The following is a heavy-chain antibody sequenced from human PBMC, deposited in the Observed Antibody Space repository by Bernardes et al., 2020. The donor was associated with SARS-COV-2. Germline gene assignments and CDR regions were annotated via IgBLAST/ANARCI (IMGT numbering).Heavy chain of an antibody. CDR3: ARALRGVAWDAFDV. V-gene: IGHV3-23*01. CDR1: GFTFSVYP. D-gene: IGHD2-15*01. CDR2: ISSSGGNT. J-gene: IGHJ3*01. Sequence: GGSLRLSCAASGFTFSVYPMNWVRQAPGRGLEWVSSISSSGGNTYYTDSVKGRFTISRDNSKSTLYLQMNSLRVEDTAVYYCARALRGVAWDAFDVWGLGTMVTVSS.